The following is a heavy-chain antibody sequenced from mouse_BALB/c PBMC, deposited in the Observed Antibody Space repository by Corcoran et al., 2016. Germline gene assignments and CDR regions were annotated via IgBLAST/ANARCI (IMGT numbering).Heavy chain of an antibody. CDR2: ILPGSGST. J-gene: IGHJ1*01. D-gene: IGHD2-2*01. CDR1: GYTFSSYW. V-gene: IGHV1-9*01. Sequence: QVQLHQSGAELMKPGASVKISCKATGYTFSSYWIEWVKQRPGHGLEWIGEILPGSGSTNYNEKFKGKATFTADTSSNTAYMQLSSLTSEDSAVYYCARNYGYDRRWYFDVWGAGTTVTVSS. CDR3: ARNYGYDRRWYFDV.